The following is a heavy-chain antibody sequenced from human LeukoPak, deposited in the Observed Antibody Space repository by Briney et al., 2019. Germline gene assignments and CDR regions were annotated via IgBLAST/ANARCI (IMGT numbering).Heavy chain of an antibody. J-gene: IGHJ6*02. CDR3: ARNGAIDPYSYHGMDV. CDR1: RFSFSSYS. Sequence: GGSLRLSCAASRFSFSSYSMNWVRQAPGKGLEWVSSIGSSSSYIYYADSVKGRFTLSRDNAKNSLYLQMNSLRAEDTAVYYCARNGAIDPYSYHGMDVWGQGTTVTVSS. CDR2: IGSSSSYI. D-gene: IGHD2-8*01. V-gene: IGHV3-21*03.